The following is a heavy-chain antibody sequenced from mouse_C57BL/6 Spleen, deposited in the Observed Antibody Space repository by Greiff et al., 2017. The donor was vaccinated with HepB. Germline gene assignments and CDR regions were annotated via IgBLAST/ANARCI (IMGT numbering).Heavy chain of an antibody. V-gene: IGHV1-80*01. J-gene: IGHJ3*01. D-gene: IGHD2-4*01. CDR3: AGVWTYDYDVGIAY. CDR1: GYAFSSYW. Sequence: QVQLQQSGAELVKPGASVKISCKASGYAFSSYWMNWVKQRPGKGLEWIGQIYPGDGDTNYNGKFKGKATLTADKSSSTAYMQLSSLTSEDSAVYFCAGVWTYDYDVGIAYWGQGTLVTVSA. CDR2: IYPGDGDT.